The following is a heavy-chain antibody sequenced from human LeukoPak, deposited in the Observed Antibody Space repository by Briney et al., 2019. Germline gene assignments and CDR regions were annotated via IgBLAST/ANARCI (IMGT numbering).Heavy chain of an antibody. V-gene: IGHV3-30*09. CDR1: GFTFANYA. D-gene: IGHD4-17*01. J-gene: IGHJ4*02. CDR2: ISYDGTNK. CDR3: AKVSYGVLDY. Sequence: GGSLRLSCAASGFTFANYALHRVRQAPGKGLEWVAVISYDGTNKYYADAVKGRFAISRDNSKNTLSLQMNSLRAEDTAIYYCAKVSYGVLDYWGQGTLVTVSS.